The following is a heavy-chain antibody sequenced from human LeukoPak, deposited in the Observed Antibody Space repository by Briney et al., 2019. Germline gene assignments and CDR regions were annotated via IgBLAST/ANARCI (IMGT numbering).Heavy chain of an antibody. D-gene: IGHD4-23*01. J-gene: IGHJ4*02. CDR2: IYYSGST. Sequence: SETLSLTCTVSGGSISSYSWSWIRQPPGKGLEWIGYIYYSGSTNYNPSLKSRVTISVDTSKNQFSLKLSSVTAADTAVYYCARHADYGGNSRFDYWGQGTLVTVSS. CDR3: ARHADYGGNSRFDY. CDR1: GGSISSYS. V-gene: IGHV4-59*08.